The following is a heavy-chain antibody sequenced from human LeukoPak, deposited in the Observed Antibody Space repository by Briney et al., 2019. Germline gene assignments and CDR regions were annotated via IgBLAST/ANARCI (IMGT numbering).Heavy chain of an antibody. D-gene: IGHD5-24*01. Sequence: SVKVSCKASGGTFSSYAISWVRQAPGQGREWMGGIIPIFGTANYAQKLQGRVTITADESTSTAYMELSSLRSEDTAVYYCASFGYRTYYYGMDVWGQGTTVTVSS. CDR3: ASFGYRTYYYGMDV. CDR1: GGTFSSYA. V-gene: IGHV1-69*13. CDR2: IIPIFGTA. J-gene: IGHJ6*02.